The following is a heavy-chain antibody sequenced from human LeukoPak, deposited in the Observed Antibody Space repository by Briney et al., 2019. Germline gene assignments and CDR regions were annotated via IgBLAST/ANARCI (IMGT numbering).Heavy chain of an antibody. V-gene: IGHV3-21*01. CDR1: GFTFSRYT. CDR3: AREDCSGGSSYSNYNWFDP. Sequence: GGSLRLSCAGSGFTFSRYTMNRVRQAPGKGLEWVSSISSTSSYLYYAESMKGRITISRDNAKNSLYLQMNSLRAEDTAVYYCAREDCSGGSSYSNYNWFDPWGQGTLVTLSS. CDR2: ISSTSSYL. D-gene: IGHD2-15*01. J-gene: IGHJ5*02.